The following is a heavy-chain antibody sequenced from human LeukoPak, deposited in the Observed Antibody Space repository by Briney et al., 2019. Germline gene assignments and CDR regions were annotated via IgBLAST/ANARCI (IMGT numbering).Heavy chain of an antibody. CDR2: ISHDGTNK. J-gene: IGHJ4*02. V-gene: IGHV3-30*01. D-gene: IGHD5-18*01. CDR1: GFTFTNAG. CDR3: ASEDVDTGDF. Sequence: GGSLRLPCAASGFTFTNAGIHWVRLAAGKGLEWVSFISHDGTNKYYSDSVDGRFIVSRLNSQNTVYLQMNDLRPEDTATYYCASEDVDTGDFWGQGTLVTVSS.